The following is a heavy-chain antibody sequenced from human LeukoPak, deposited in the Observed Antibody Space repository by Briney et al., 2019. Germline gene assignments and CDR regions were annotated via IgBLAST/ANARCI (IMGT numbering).Heavy chain of an antibody. V-gene: IGHV3-11*01. J-gene: IGHJ4*02. Sequence: GGSLRLSCAASGFTFSDYYLSWIRQAPGKGLEWLSYINSSGRTIYYADSVKGRFTISRDNAKNSLYLQMNSLRAEDTAVYYCAKANSGAEYYFDYWGQGTLVTVSS. D-gene: IGHD6-25*01. CDR3: AKANSGAEYYFDY. CDR1: GFTFSDYY. CDR2: INSSGRTI.